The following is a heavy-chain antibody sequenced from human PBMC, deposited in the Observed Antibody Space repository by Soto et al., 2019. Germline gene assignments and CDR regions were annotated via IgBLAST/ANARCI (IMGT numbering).Heavy chain of an antibody. D-gene: IGHD6-6*01. CDR1: GGSFSGYY. CDR3: RRAAASSSQPYDY. CDR2: INHSGST. J-gene: IGHJ4*02. Sequence: PSETLSLTRAVYGGSFSGYYWSWIRQPPGKGLEWIGEINHSGSTNYNPSLKSRVTISVDTYKNQISLKLSSVTAADTAVYYCRRAAASSSQPYDYWGQGTLVSVSS. V-gene: IGHV4-34*01.